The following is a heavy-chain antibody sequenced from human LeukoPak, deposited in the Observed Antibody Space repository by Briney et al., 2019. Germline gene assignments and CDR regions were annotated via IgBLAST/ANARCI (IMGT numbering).Heavy chain of an antibody. D-gene: IGHD6-19*01. CDR3: ARSRYRSGCYGY. J-gene: IGHJ4*02. V-gene: IGHV3-66*01. Sequence: GGSLRLSCAASGFTVSSNYMSWVRQAPGKGLEWVSVIYIDGTTYYADSVKGRFSISRDNSKNTLYLEMNSLRAEDTAVYYCARSRYRSGCYGYWGQGTLVTVSS. CDR2: IYIDGTT. CDR1: GFTVSSNY.